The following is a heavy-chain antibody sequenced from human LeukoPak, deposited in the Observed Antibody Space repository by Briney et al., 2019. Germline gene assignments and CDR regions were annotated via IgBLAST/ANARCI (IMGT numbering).Heavy chain of an antibody. D-gene: IGHD5-18*01. CDR3: AKLLGSYGYWYWFDH. Sequence: TGGSLRLSCAASGFTFSSYAMSWVRQAPGKGLEWVSAISGSGGSTYYADPVKGRFTISRDNSKNTLYLQMNSLRAEDTAVYYCAKLLGSYGYWYWFDHWGQGTLVTVSS. J-gene: IGHJ5*02. CDR1: GFTFSSYA. V-gene: IGHV3-23*01. CDR2: ISGSGGST.